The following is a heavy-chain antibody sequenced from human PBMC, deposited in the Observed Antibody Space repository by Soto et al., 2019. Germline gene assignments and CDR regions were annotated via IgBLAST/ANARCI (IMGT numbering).Heavy chain of an antibody. D-gene: IGHD1-1*01. J-gene: IGHJ3*02. CDR3: ARVDRGTATTVVYAFDI. V-gene: IGHV4-34*01. CDR1: GGFVSSGSYY. Sequence: QVQLQQWGAGLLKPSETLSLTCAVYGGFVSSGSYYWSWIRQPPGKGLEWIGEMSHSGGTHFNPSLKSRVTISVDTSKNQFSLKMRSVTAADTALYYCARVDRGTATTVVYAFDIWGPGTMVTVSS. CDR2: MSHSGGT.